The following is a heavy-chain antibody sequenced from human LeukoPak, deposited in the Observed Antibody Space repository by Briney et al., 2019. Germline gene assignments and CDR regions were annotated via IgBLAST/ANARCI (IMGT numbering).Heavy chain of an antibody. CDR2: IRYDGSNK. V-gene: IGHV3-30*02. CDR1: GFTFSSYG. CDR3: AKEQQVDTAMVTAFDI. J-gene: IGHJ3*02. Sequence: GGSLRLSCAASGFTFSSYGMHCVRQAPGKGLEWVAFIRYDGSNKYYADSVKGRFTISRDNSKNTLYLQMNSLRAEDTAVYYCAKEQQVDTAMVTAFDIWGQGTMVTVSS. D-gene: IGHD5-18*01.